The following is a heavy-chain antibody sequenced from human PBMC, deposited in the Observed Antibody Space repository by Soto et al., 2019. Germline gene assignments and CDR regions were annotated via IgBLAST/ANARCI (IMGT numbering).Heavy chain of an antibody. Sequence: TGGSLRLSCAASGFTFSSYGMHWVRQAPGKGLEWVAVISYDGSNKYYADSVKGRFTISRDNSKNTLYLQMNSLRAEDTAVYYCAKSPVAYYYGSGSYYNDDHYYYGMDVWGQGTTVTISS. CDR3: AKSPVAYYYGSGSYYNDDHYYYGMDV. D-gene: IGHD3-10*01. V-gene: IGHV3-30*18. J-gene: IGHJ6*02. CDR2: ISYDGSNK. CDR1: GFTFSSYG.